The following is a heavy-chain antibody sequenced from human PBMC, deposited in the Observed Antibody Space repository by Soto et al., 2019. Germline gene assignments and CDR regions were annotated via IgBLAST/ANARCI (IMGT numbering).Heavy chain of an antibody. V-gene: IGHV3-48*01. Sequence: PGGSLRLSCAASGFTFSTYSMNWVRQAPGKGLEWVSYISSSSSTIFYTDSVKGRFTVSRDNAKNSLYLQMNSLRAEDTAVYYCASFTYYYDSSGPPAYWGKGTLVSGSS. J-gene: IGHJ4*02. CDR3: ASFTYYYDSSGPPAY. D-gene: IGHD3-22*01. CDR1: GFTFSTYS. CDR2: ISSSSSTI.